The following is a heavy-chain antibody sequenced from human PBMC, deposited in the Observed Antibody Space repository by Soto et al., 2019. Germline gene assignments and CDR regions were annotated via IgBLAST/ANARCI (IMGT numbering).Heavy chain of an antibody. CDR3: ARAQGSGFLVS. CDR1: GGSISSGDYY. J-gene: IGHJ4*02. CDR2: IYYSGST. D-gene: IGHD3-10*01. Sequence: QVQLQESGPGLVKPSQTLSLTCTVSGGSISSGDYYWSWIRQPPGKGLEWIGYIYYSGSTYYNPSLKKLVTISVDTSKTQFSLTLSSVTAADTAVYYCARAQGSGFLVSWGQGNLVTVSS. V-gene: IGHV4-30-4*01.